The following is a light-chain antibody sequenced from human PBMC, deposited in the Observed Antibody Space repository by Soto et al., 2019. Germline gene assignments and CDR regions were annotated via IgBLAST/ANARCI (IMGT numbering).Light chain of an antibody. V-gene: IGLV2-11*01. CDR2: DVS. Sequence: QSALTQPRSVSGSPGQSVTISCTGTSSDVGDYNYVSWCEQRPGKAPKVMIYDVSRRPSGVPDRFSGSKSGNTASLTISGLQAEDEADYYCCSYAGSYTWVFGGGTKVTVL. CDR1: SSDVGDYNY. J-gene: IGLJ3*02. CDR3: CSYAGSYTWV.